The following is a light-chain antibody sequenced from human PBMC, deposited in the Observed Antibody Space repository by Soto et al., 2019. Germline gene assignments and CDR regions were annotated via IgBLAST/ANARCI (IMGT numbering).Light chain of an antibody. Sequence: EIVLTQSPATLSVSPGERTTLSCRASQSVSINLAWYQQKPGQAPRLLIYGASSRATGIPDRFSGSGSGTDFTLTISRLEPEDFAVYYCQQYGSPLTFGGGTKVDI. CDR1: QSVSIN. J-gene: IGKJ4*01. CDR2: GAS. V-gene: IGKV3-20*01. CDR3: QQYGSPLT.